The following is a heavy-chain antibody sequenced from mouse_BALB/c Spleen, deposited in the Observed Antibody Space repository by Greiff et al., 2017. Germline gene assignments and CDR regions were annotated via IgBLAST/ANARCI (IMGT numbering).Heavy chain of an antibody. CDR2: ISDGGSYT. D-gene: IGHD4-1*01. CDR3: ARDGELGKAWFAY. CDR1: GFTFSDYY. Sequence: EVQLVESGGGLVKPGGSLKLSCAASGFTFSDYYMYWVRQTPEKRLEWVATISDGGSYTYYPDSVKGRFTISRDNAKNNLYLQMSSLKSEDTAMYCCARDGELGKAWFAYWGQGTLVTVSA. J-gene: IGHJ3*01. V-gene: IGHV5-4*02.